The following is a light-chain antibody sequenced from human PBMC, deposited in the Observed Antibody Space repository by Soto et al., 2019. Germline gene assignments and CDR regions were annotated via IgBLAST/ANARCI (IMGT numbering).Light chain of an antibody. CDR2: DVS. CDR3: SSYTSSSTYV. J-gene: IGLJ1*01. V-gene: IGLV2-14*01. Sequence: QSALTQPASVSGSPGQSITISCTGTSSDVGGYNYVSWYQQHPGKAPKLMIYDVSNRPSGVSNRFSGSKSGNTASLTISGLQAEDVADYYCSSYTSSSTYVFGTGPTLTVL. CDR1: SSDVGGYNY.